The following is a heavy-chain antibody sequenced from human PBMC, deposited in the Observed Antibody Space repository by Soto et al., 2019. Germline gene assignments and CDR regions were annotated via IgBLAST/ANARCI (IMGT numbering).Heavy chain of an antibody. CDR3: AKDGTHDAFDI. CDR2: ISGSGGST. D-gene: IGHD1-26*01. V-gene: IGHV3-23*01. J-gene: IGHJ3*02. CDR1: GLTFSSYA. Sequence: GFLRLCCEAYGLTFSSYAMSWVRQAPGKGLEWVSAISGSGGSTYYADSVKGRFTISRDNSKNTLYLQMNSLRAEDTAVYYCAKDGTHDAFDIWGQGTMVTVSS.